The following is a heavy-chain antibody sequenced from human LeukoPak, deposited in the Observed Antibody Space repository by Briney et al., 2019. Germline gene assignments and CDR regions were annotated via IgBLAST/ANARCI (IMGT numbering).Heavy chain of an antibody. CDR1: GYTFSRSG. CDR3: AREDHDSSGYYWYFDL. J-gene: IGHJ2*01. Sequence: GASVKVSCKTSGYTFSRSGISWVRQAPGQGLEWMGRIIPILGIANYAQKFQGRVTITADKSTSTAYMELSSLRSEDTAVYYCAREDHDSSGYYWYFDLWGRGTLVTVSS. D-gene: IGHD3-22*01. V-gene: IGHV1-69*04. CDR2: IIPILGIA.